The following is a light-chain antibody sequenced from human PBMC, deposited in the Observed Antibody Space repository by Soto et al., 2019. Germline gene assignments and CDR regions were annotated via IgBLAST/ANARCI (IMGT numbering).Light chain of an antibody. J-gene: IGKJ4*01. Sequence: EIVMTQSPVTLSVSPGERATLSCRASQSVSSNLAWYQQKPGQAPSLLIYGAFTRATGIPARFSGTGSGTEFTLTISSLEPEDFAVYYCQQRSNWTLTFGGGTKVEIK. CDR1: QSVSSN. CDR2: GAF. V-gene: IGKV3-11*01. CDR3: QQRSNWTLT.